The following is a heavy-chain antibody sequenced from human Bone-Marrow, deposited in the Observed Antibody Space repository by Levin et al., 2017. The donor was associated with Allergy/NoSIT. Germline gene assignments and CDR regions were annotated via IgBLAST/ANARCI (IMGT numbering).Heavy chain of an antibody. J-gene: IGHJ4*02. CDR1: GFGFDDYA. D-gene: IGHD6-19*01. CDR2: ISWNSGTI. V-gene: IGHV3-9*01. CDR3: AKDVAVAGTGTFDF. Sequence: QAGESLKISCAASGFGFDDYAMHWVRQAPGKGLEWVSGISWNSGTIGYADSVKGRFTISRDNAKNSLYLQMNSLRAEDTALYYCAKDVAVAGTGTFDFWGQGSLVTVSS.